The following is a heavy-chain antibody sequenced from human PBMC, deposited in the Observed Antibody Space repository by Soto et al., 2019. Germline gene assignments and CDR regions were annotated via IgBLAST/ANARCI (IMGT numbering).Heavy chain of an antibody. Sequence: EVQLVESGGGLVQPGESLRLSCAASGFTFSYYWMHWVRQAPGKGLVWVSCIHSDGSSTTYADSVKDRFTISRDNARNTLYLQMNSLRAEDTAVYYCARGDRGAFDLWGQGTVLTVSS. CDR3: ARGDRGAFDL. CDR1: GFTFSYYW. D-gene: IGHD1-26*01. CDR2: IHSDGSST. J-gene: IGHJ3*01. V-gene: IGHV3-74*03.